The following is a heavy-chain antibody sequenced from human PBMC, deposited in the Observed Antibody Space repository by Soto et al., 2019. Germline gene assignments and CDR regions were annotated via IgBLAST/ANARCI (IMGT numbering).Heavy chain of an antibody. Sequence: GASVKVSCKASGGTFSSYAISWVRQAPVQGLEWMGGNIPIVGTANYAQKFQGRVTITAEEFTSTAYMELSSLRSEDTAVYYCARRYHCCGDGMDVWGRRTSVTLSS. CDR1: GGTFSSYA. CDR2: NIPIVGTA. V-gene: IGHV1-69*13. D-gene: IGHD2-2*01. CDR3: ARRYHCCGDGMDV. J-gene: IGHJ6*01.